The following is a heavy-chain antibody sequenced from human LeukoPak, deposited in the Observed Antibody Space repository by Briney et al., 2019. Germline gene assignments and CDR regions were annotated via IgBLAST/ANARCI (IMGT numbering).Heavy chain of an antibody. Sequence: SETLSLTCTVSGGSISSYYWSWMRQPPGKGLEWIGYIYYSGSTNYNPSLKSRVTISVDTSKNQFSLKLSSVTAADTAVYYCARGAGNLAACFDPGGQGPLVTVS. CDR2: IYYSGST. CDR1: GGSISSYY. V-gene: IGHV4-59*01. J-gene: IGHJ5*02. CDR3: ARGAGNLAACFDP. D-gene: IGHD2-15*01.